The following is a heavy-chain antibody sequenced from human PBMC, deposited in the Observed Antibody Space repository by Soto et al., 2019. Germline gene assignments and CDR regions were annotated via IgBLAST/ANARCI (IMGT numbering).Heavy chain of an antibody. CDR3: AKALMMYETFFDY. CDR2: IRGSGGST. CDR1: GFTFSSYA. D-gene: IGHD2-8*01. Sequence: EVQLLESGGGLVQPGGSLRLSCAASGFTFSSYAMSWVRQAPGKGLEWVSGIRGSGGSTYYADSVKGRFTISRDNSKNTLYLQMNSLRAEDTAVYYCAKALMMYETFFDYWGQGTLVTVSS. V-gene: IGHV3-23*01. J-gene: IGHJ4*02.